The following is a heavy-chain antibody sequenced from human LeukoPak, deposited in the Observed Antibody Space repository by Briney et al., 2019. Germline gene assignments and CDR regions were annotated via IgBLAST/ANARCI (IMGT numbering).Heavy chain of an antibody. D-gene: IGHD1-26*01. V-gene: IGHV1-8*01. CDR3: ARGEVVGATGDY. CDR2: MNPNSGNT. Sequence: ASVRVSCKASGYTFTSYDINWVRQATGQGLEWMGWMNPNSGNTGYAQKFQGRVTMTRNTSISTAYMELSSLRSEDTAVYYCARGEVVGATGDYWGQGTLVTVSS. J-gene: IGHJ4*02. CDR1: GYTFTSYD.